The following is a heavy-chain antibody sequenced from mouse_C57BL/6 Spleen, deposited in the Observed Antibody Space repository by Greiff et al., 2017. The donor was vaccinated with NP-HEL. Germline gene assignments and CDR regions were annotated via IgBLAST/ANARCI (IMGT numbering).Heavy chain of an antibody. CDR3: ARGGYLIYAMDY. D-gene: IGHD2-2*01. J-gene: IGHJ4*01. CDR1: GYTFTDHT. Sequence: VQLQQSDAELVKPGASVKISCKVSGYTFTDHTIHWLKQRPDQGLEWIGYIYPRDGSTKYNEKFKGKATLTADNSSSTAYMQLNSLTSEDSAVYFCARGGYLIYAMDYWGQGTSVTVSS. CDR2: IYPRDGST. V-gene: IGHV1-78*01.